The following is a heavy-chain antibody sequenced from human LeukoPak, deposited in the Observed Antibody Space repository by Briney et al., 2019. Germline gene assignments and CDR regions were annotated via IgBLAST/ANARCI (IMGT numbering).Heavy chain of an antibody. J-gene: IGHJ6*03. CDR1: GGSISSGSYY. CDR3: ARALSGGYCSSTSCYYYYYMDV. V-gene: IGHV4-61*02. Sequence: SETLSLTCTVSGGSISSGSYYWSWIRQPAGRGLEWIGRIYISGSTNYNPSLKSRVTISVDTSKNQFSLKLSSVTAADTAVYYCARALSGGYCSSTSCYYYYYMDVWGKGTTVTVSS. CDR2: IYISGST. D-gene: IGHD2-2*01.